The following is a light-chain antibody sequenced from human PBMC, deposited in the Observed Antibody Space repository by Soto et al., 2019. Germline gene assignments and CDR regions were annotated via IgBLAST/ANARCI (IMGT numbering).Light chain of an antibody. Sequence: DIQMTQSPSSLSASVGERVTITCRASQSINSYLNSYQQKPGRAPKILIYAASILQSEVPSRFSGSGSGTDFTLTITSLKPEDFATYFCQQSYNLPYTFGQGTKVEIK. CDR1: QSINSY. CDR2: AAS. CDR3: QQSYNLPYT. J-gene: IGKJ2*01. V-gene: IGKV1-39*01.